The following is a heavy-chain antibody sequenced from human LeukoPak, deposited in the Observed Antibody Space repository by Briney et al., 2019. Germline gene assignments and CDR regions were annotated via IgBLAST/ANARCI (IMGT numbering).Heavy chain of an antibody. V-gene: IGHV5-51*01. Sequence: GESLKISCKGSGYTFSSYWIGWVRQMPGKGLGWMGIIYPGDSDTRYSPSLQGQVTISVDTSIGTASLQWSSLKASDTAIYYCARQNDFRLDYWGQGTLVTASS. CDR3: ARQNDFRLDY. D-gene: IGHD3-3*01. CDR2: IYPGDSDT. CDR1: GYTFSSYW. J-gene: IGHJ4*02.